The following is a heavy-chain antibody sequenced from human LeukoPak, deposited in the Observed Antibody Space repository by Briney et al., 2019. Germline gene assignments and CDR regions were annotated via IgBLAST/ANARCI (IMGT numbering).Heavy chain of an antibody. Sequence: SETLSLTCTVSGGSISSYYWSWIRQPAGKGLEWIGRIYTSGSTNYNPSLKSRVTMSVDTSKNQFSLKLSSVTAADTAVYYCARDRFLEWSIYMDVWGKGTTVTVPS. CDR3: ARDRFLEWSIYMDV. J-gene: IGHJ6*03. D-gene: IGHD3-3*01. CDR1: GGSISSYY. V-gene: IGHV4-4*07. CDR2: IYTSGST.